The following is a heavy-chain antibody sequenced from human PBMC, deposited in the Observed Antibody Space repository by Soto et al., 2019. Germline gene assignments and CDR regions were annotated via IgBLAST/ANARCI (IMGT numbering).Heavy chain of an antibody. V-gene: IGHV1-46*01. J-gene: IGHJ5*01. CDR1: GYTFTSHY. CDR2: IHPSGGST. Sequence: QVRLMQSGAEVKKPGASVKVSCTASGYTFTSHYMNWLRQAPGQGLEWIGIIHPSGGSTNYAQKFQGRVTITRDTSTSTVYMELTGLGSEDTAVYYCARWDGDFVVNWFDSRGQGTLVTVSA. D-gene: IGHD3-10*01. CDR3: ARWDGDFVVNWFDS.